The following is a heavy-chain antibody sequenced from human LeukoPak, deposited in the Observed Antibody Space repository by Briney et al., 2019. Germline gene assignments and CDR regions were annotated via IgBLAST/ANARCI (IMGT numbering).Heavy chain of an antibody. CDR1: GYTFTSYD. V-gene: IGHV1-8*01. CDR2: MNPNSGNT. D-gene: IGHD6-13*01. CDR3: AAAGGGIAPRRVGDY. J-gene: IGHJ4*02. Sequence: ASVKVSCKASGYTFTSYDINWVRQATGQGLEWMGWMNPNSGNTGYAQKFEGRVTMTRNTSISTAYMELSSLRSEDTAVYYCAAAGGGIAPRRVGDYWGQGTLVTVSS.